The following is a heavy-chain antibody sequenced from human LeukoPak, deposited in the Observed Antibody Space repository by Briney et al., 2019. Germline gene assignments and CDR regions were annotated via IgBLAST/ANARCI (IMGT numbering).Heavy chain of an antibody. Sequence: PSETLSLACAVYGGSFRGYYWSWIRQPPGKGLEWIGEINHSGSTNYNPSLKSRVTISVDTSKNQFSLKLSSVTAADTAVYYCARGQGAIAAAGTRWFDPWGQGTLVTVSS. J-gene: IGHJ5*02. D-gene: IGHD6-13*01. CDR3: ARGQGAIAAAGTRWFDP. CDR2: INHSGST. CDR1: GGSFRGYY. V-gene: IGHV4-34*01.